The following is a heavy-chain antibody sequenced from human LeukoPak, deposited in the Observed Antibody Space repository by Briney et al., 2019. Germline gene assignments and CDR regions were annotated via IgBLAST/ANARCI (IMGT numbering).Heavy chain of an antibody. J-gene: IGHJ5*02. D-gene: IGHD3-10*01. Sequence: SETLSLTCAVSGGSISSGGYSWSWIRQPPGKGLEWIGYIYHSGSTYYNPSLKSRVTISVDRSKNQFSLKLSSVTAADTAVYYCARGGYYYGSGDWFDPWGRGTLVTVSS. CDR3: ARGGYYYGSGDWFDP. CDR2: IYHSGST. V-gene: IGHV4-30-2*01. CDR1: GGSISSGGYS.